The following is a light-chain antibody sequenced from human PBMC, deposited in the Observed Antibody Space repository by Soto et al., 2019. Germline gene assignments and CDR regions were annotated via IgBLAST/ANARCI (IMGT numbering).Light chain of an antibody. Sequence: EIVMTQSPATLSVSPGERATLSCRASQSVSSNLAWYQQKPGQPPRLLIYGASTRATGIPARFSGSGSGTEFTLTISSLQSEDFAVYSCQQYNNWPRTFGQGTKVDIK. J-gene: IGKJ1*01. V-gene: IGKV3-15*01. CDR3: QQYNNWPRT. CDR1: QSVSSN. CDR2: GAS.